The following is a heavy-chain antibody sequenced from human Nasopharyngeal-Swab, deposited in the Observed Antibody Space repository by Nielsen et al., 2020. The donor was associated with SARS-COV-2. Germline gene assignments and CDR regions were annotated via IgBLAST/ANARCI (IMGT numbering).Heavy chain of an antibody. D-gene: IGHD2-15*01. CDR1: GGTFNSYA. J-gene: IGHJ6*03. V-gene: IGHV1-69*06. CDR2: IIPAFGTT. Sequence: SVKVSCKPSGGTFNSYAFSWVRQAPGQGLEWMGRIIPAFGTTNYAQDFQGRVTITADKSTATAYMQLSSLRSEDTAVYYCARESGSSQYSAYYMDVWGKGTAVTVSS. CDR3: ARESGSSQYSAYYMDV.